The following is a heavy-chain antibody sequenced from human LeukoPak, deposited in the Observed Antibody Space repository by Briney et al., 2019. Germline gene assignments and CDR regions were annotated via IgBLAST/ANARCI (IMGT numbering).Heavy chain of an antibody. Sequence: PSETLSLTCTVSGGSISSGGYYWSWIRQHPGKGLEWIGYIYYSGSTYYNPSLKSRVTISVDTSKNQFSLKLSSVTAADTAVYYCARTVAKGIAARPWGWFDPWGQGTLVTVSS. V-gene: IGHV4-31*03. D-gene: IGHD6-6*01. CDR2: IYYSGST. CDR3: ARTVAKGIAARPWGWFDP. J-gene: IGHJ5*02. CDR1: GGSISSGGYY.